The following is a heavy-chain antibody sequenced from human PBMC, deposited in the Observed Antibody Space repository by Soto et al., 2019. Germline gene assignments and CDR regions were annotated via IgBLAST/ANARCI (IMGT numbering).Heavy chain of an antibody. V-gene: IGHV1-69*05. Sequence: VASVKVSCKASGGTFSSYAISWVRQAPGQGLEWMGGIITNFGTTNYAQTFQGRVTMTRDTSTSTAHMEVRSLRSDDTAVYYCAREGVAPYYYYGMDVWGQGTPVTVSS. J-gene: IGHJ6*02. CDR1: GGTFSSYA. CDR2: IITNFGTT. D-gene: IGHD5-12*01. CDR3: AREGVAPYYYYGMDV.